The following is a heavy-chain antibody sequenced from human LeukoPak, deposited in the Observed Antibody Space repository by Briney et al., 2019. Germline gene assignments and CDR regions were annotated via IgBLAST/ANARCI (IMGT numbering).Heavy chain of an antibody. J-gene: IGHJ4*02. CDR3: TKQRMVRGVVPYYFDY. D-gene: IGHD3-10*01. V-gene: IGHV3-30*18. CDR1: GFTFSSYG. CDR2: ISYTGSNK. Sequence: GGSLRLSCAASGFTFSSYGMHWVRQAPGKGLEWVAVISYTGSNKYYADSVKGRFTISRDNSNDTLYLQMNSLRAKDTALYYCTKQRMVRGVVPYYFDYWGQGTLVTVSS.